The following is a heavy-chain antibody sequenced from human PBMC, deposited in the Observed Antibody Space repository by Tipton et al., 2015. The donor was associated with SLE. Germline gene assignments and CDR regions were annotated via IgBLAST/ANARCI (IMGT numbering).Heavy chain of an antibody. CDR3: ARGLAMVRGDSMDY. CDR1: GASISSHY. D-gene: IGHD3-10*01. Sequence: TLSLTCTVSGASISSHYWNWIRQTPGEGLEWIGYIFYGRDTNYNPPLKSRVTISVDTSKNQFSLKLSSVTATDTAVYYCARGLAMVRGDSMDYWGQGTLVTVSS. J-gene: IGHJ4*02. V-gene: IGHV4-59*08. CDR2: IFYGRDT.